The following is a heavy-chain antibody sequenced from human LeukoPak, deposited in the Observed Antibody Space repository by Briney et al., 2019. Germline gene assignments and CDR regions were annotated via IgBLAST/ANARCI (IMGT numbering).Heavy chain of an antibody. D-gene: IGHD6-19*01. CDR3: AKGYSSGWYFFDY. J-gene: IGHJ4*02. CDR1: GFTFSSYA. Sequence: PGGSLRLSCAASGFTFSSYAMSWVRQAPRKGLEWVSGISGSGGSTYYADSVKGRFTISRDNSKNTLYLQMNSLRAEDTAVYYCAKGYSSGWYFFDYWGQGTLVTVSS. CDR2: ISGSGGST. V-gene: IGHV3-23*01.